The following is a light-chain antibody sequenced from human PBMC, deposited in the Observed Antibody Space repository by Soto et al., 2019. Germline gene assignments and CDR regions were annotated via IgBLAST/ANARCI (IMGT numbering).Light chain of an antibody. CDR1: SSDVGGSNL. CDR2: DVI. CDR3: CSYAGNALWV. Sequence: QSVLTQPRSVSGSPGQSVTISCTGTSSDVGGSNLVSWYQQHAGRAPKLVIYDVIKRPSGVPDRSSGSKSGNTASLTISGLQVEEEADYYCCSYAGNALWVFGGGTQLTVL. J-gene: IGLJ3*02. V-gene: IGLV2-11*01.